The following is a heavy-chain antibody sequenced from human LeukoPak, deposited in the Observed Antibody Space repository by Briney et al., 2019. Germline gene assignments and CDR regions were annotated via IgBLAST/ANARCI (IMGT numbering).Heavy chain of an antibody. Sequence: GGSLRLSCAASGFTVSSNYMSWVRQAPGKGLEWVLVIYSGGSTYYADSVKGRFTISRDNSKNTLYLQMNSLRAEDTAVYYCARGPSDILTGYYTDHFDYWGQGTLVTVSS. J-gene: IGHJ4*02. CDR3: ARGPSDILTGYYTDHFDY. CDR1: GFTVSSNY. D-gene: IGHD3-9*01. V-gene: IGHV3-53*01. CDR2: IYSGGST.